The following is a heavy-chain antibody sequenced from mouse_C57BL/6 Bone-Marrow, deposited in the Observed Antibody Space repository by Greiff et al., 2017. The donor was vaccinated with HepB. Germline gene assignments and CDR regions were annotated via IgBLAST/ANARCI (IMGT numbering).Heavy chain of an antibody. J-gene: IGHJ2*01. Sequence: QVQLQQSGPGLVQPSQSLSITCTVSGFSLTSYGVHWVRQSPGKGLEWLGVIWSGESTDYNAAFISRLSISKDNSKSQVFFKMNSLQADDTAIYYCARNTDSTTVVAYYFDYWGQGTTLTVSS. CDR1: GFSLTSYG. CDR2: IWSGEST. D-gene: IGHD1-1*01. V-gene: IGHV2-2*01. CDR3: ARNTDSTTVVAYYFDY.